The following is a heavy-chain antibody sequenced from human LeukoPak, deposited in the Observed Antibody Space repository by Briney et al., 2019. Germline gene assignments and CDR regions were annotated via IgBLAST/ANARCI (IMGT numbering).Heavy chain of an antibody. CDR2: IYPGDSDT. J-gene: IGHJ3*02. Sequence: GESLKISCKGSGYRFTSYWIGWVRQMPGKGLEWMGIIYPGDSDTRYSPSFQGQVTISADKSISTAYLQWSSLKASDTAMYYCATPFRYYYDSSSAFDIWGQGTMVTVSS. CDR1: GYRFTSYW. CDR3: ATPFRYYYDSSSAFDI. D-gene: IGHD3-22*01. V-gene: IGHV5-51*01.